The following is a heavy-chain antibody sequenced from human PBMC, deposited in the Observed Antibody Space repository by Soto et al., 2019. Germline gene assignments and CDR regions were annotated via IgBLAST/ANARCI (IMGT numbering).Heavy chain of an antibody. J-gene: IGHJ4*02. CDR2: INAGNGNT. CDR1: GYTFTGYA. D-gene: IGHD6-19*01. Sequence: ASVKVSCNASGYTFTGYAMHLVRQAPGQRLEWMGWINAGNGNTKYSQKFQGRVTITRDTSASTAYMELSSLRSEDTAVYYCARGRGSSGWYYFDYWGQGTLVTVSS. V-gene: IGHV1-3*01. CDR3: ARGRGSSGWYYFDY.